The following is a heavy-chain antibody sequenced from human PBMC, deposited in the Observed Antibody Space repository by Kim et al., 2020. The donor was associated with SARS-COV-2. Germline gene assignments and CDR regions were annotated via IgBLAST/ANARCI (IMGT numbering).Heavy chain of an antibody. J-gene: IGHJ4*02. V-gene: IGHV3-23*01. CDR3: AKDIPEDY. Sequence: GGRTYYADSVKGRFTISRDNSKNTLYLQMNSLRAEDTAVYYCAKDIPEDYWGQGTLVTVSS. CDR2: GGRT.